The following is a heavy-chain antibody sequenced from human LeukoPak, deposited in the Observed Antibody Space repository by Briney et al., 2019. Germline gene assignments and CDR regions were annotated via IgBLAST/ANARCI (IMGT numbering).Heavy chain of an antibody. CDR1: GYTLTELS. D-gene: IGHD2-15*01. V-gene: IGHV1-24*01. J-gene: IGHJ4*02. Sequence: ASVKVSCKVSGYTLTELSMHWVRQAPGKGLEWMGGFDPEDGETIYAQKFQGRVTITADESTSTAYMELSSLRSEDTAVYYCAAASTNYWGQGTLVTVSS. CDR3: AAASTNY. CDR2: FDPEDGET.